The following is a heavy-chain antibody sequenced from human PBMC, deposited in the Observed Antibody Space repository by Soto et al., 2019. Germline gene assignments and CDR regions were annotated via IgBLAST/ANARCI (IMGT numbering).Heavy chain of an antibody. Sequence: HPGGSLRLSCAASGFTFSRYEMNWVRQAPGKGLEWVSYISSSGSTIYYADSVKGRFTISRDNSKNTLYLQMSSLRAEDTAVYYCVKGRTRITMIVVVTEFDYWGQGTLVTVSS. CDR2: ISSSGSTI. CDR3: VKGRTRITMIVVVTEFDY. V-gene: IGHV3-48*03. CDR1: GFTFSRYE. J-gene: IGHJ4*02. D-gene: IGHD3-22*01.